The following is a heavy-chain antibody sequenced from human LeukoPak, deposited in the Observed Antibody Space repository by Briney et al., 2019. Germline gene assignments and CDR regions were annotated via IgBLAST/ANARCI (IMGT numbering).Heavy chain of an antibody. Sequence: GGSLRLSCAASGVPFNHYSLNWVRQPPGKGLEWTSYISASGRTTYYADSVKGRFTISRDHATLYLHMDTLRSEDTALYYCASQSSSSSTRAPDFWGLGNLVTVSS. CDR3: ASQSSSSSTRAPDF. J-gene: IGHJ4*02. V-gene: IGHV3-48*01. CDR2: ISASGRTT. CDR1: GVPFNHYS. D-gene: IGHD6-6*01.